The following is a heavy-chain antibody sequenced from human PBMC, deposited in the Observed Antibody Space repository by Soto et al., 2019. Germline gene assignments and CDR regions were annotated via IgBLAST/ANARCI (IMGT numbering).Heavy chain of an antibody. Sequence: ASVKVSCKASAYTLTSYGISWVRQAPGQGLEWMGWISAYNDNTNYAQKLQGRVTMTTDTSTSTAYMELRSLRSDDTAVYYCARVGVFGVVSNPDGYWGQGTLVTVSS. CDR1: AYTLTSYG. V-gene: IGHV1-18*01. J-gene: IGHJ4*02. CDR3: ARVGVFGVVSNPDGY. CDR2: ISAYNDNT. D-gene: IGHD3-3*01.